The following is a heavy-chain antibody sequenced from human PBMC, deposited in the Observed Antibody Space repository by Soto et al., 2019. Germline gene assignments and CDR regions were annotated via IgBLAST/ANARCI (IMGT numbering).Heavy chain of an antibody. CDR2: IIPIFGTA. CDR3: ASRRGIVVVVAAPGPYWYYGMDV. J-gene: IGHJ6*02. Sequence: QVQLVQSGAEVKKPGSSVKVSCKASGGTFSSYAISWVRQAPGQGLEWMGGIIPIFGTANYAQKFQGRVTITADKSTSTAYMELSSLRSEDTAVYYCASRRGIVVVVAAPGPYWYYGMDVWGQGTTVTVSS. D-gene: IGHD2-15*01. V-gene: IGHV1-69*06. CDR1: GGTFSSYA.